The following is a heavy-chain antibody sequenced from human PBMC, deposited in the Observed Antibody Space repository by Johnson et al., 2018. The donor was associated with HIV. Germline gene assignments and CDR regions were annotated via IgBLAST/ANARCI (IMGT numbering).Heavy chain of an antibody. V-gene: IGHV3-20*04. J-gene: IGHJ3*02. CDR1: GFTFDDYG. Sequence: VQLVESGGGVARPGGSLRLSCEASGFTFDDYGMTWVRQPPGKGLEWVSGINWNGGSLAYADSVKGRFTIASDNSKNMLYLQVNSLRAEDTAIYYCAKDRLAMGILDIWGQGTVVIVSS. CDR3: AKDRLAMGILDI. CDR2: INWNGGSL. D-gene: IGHD5-18*01.